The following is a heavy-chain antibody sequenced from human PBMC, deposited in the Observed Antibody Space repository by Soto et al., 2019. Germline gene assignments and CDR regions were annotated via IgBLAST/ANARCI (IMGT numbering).Heavy chain of an antibody. Sequence: QAGGSLRLSCAASGFTFSSYWMSWVRQAPGKGLEWVANIKQDGSEKYYVDSVKGRFTISRDNAKNSLYLQMNSLRAEDTAVYYCAKEDYSNYAYYYYYGMDVWGQGTTVTVSS. CDR1: GFTFSSYW. CDR2: IKQDGSEK. D-gene: IGHD4-4*01. J-gene: IGHJ6*02. V-gene: IGHV3-7*01. CDR3: AKEDYSNYAYYYYYGMDV.